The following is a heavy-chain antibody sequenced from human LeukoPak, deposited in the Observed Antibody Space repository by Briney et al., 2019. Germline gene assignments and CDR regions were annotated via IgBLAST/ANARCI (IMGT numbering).Heavy chain of an antibody. J-gene: IGHJ4*02. Sequence: PGGSLRLSCEASGFIFSSYGMSWVRQAPGKGLEWVTFIGFDGRTQYYADSVKGRFTISRDSPKNTLYLQMNSLRPEDTAVYYCAKRGDSNGYYTSFDYWGQGALVTVSS. CDR2: IGFDGRTQ. V-gene: IGHV3-30*02. CDR1: GFIFSSYG. D-gene: IGHD3-22*01. CDR3: AKRGDSNGYYTSFDY.